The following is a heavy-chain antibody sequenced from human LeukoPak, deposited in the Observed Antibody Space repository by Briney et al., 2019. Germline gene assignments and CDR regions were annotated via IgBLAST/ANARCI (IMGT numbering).Heavy chain of an antibody. D-gene: IGHD6-19*01. J-gene: IGHJ4*02. Sequence: TSQTLSLTCTVSGGSISSGSYYWSWIRQPAGKGLEWIGRIYTSGSTNYNPSLKSRVTISVDTSKNQFSLNLNSVTAADTAVYYCARGTPAVAGMPSHWGQGTLVTVSS. V-gene: IGHV4-61*02. CDR2: IYTSGST. CDR3: ARGTPAVAGMPSH. CDR1: GGSISSGSYY.